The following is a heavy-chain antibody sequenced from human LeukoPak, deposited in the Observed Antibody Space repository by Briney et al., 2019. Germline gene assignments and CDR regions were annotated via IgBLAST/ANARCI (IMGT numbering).Heavy chain of an antibody. V-gene: IGHV3-23*01. CDR2: ISGSGGTA. D-gene: IGHD2-15*01. CDR1: GLTFSNSA. J-gene: IGHJ4*02. Sequence: AGGSLRLSCAASGLTFSNSAMSWVRQAPGKGLEWVSAISGSGGTANYADSVKGRFTISRDNSKNTLYLQMNSLRAEDTAVYFCAKDDPRAALDYWGQGTLVTVSS. CDR3: AKDDPRAALDY.